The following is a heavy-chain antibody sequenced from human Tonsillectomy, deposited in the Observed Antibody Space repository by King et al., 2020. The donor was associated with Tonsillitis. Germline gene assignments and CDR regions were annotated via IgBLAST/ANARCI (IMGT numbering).Heavy chain of an antibody. CDR2: IYPGGSDT. D-gene: IGHD1-26*01. V-gene: IGHV5-51*01. CDR1: GYSFTSYW. CDR3: SRLGPYLGATRPFDY. J-gene: IGHJ4*02. Sequence: VQLVESGAEVKKPGESLKISCKGSGYSFTSYWIGWVRQMPGKGMEWWGIIYPGGSDTRYSPSFQGQLTISADKYISTAYLQWSRLKAAAPAMYYCSRLGPYLGATRPFDYRGQGTLVTVSS.